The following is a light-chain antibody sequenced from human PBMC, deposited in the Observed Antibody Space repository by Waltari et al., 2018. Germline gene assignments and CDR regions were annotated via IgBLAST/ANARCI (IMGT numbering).Light chain of an antibody. CDR3: SSYTGRNSWV. J-gene: IGLJ3*02. V-gene: IGLV2-14*01. CDR1: SSDVGGYNY. CDR2: DVS. Sequence: QSALTQPASVSGSPGPSITISCTGTSSDVGGYNYVSWYKQHPGKAPELMIFDVSKRPSGVSHRFSASASGDTASLTISGLQADDEGDYYCSSYTGRNSWVFGGGTKLTVL.